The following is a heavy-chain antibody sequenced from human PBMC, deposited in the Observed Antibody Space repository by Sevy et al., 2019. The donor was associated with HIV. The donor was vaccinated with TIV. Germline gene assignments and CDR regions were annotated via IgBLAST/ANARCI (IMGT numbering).Heavy chain of an antibody. CDR2: TYYRSKWYN. D-gene: IGHD6-19*01. Sequence: SQTLSLTCAISGDSVSSNSAAWNWIRQSPSRGLEWLGRTYYRSKWYNDYAVSVKSRITINPDTSKNQFSLQLNSVTPEDTAVYYCAREQWLAPYYYYYMDVWGKGTTVTVSS. CDR3: AREQWLAPYYYYYMDV. J-gene: IGHJ6*03. CDR1: GDSVSSNSAA. V-gene: IGHV6-1*01.